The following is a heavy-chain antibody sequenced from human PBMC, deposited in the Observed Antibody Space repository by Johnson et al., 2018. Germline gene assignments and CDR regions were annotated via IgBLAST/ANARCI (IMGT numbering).Heavy chain of an antibody. J-gene: IGHJ6*02. D-gene: IGHD3-22*01. V-gene: IGHV3-74*01. CDR3: ARGYYYDRSGYYRNYYGMDV. CDR1: GFTFSSYW. Sequence: VQLQESGGGLVQPGGSLRLSCAASGFTFSSYWMHWVRQAPGKGLVWVSRINSDGSSTSYADSVKGRFTISRDNAKNTRYLQMNSLRAEDTAVYYCARGYYYDRSGYYRNYYGMDVWGQGTTVTVSS. CDR2: INSDGSST.